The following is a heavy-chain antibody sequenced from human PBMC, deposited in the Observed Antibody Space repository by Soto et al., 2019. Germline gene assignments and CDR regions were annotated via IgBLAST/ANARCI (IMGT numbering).Heavy chain of an antibody. D-gene: IGHD2-21*02. Sequence: GASVKVSCKASGYTFTSYGISWVRQAPGQGLEWMGWISAYNGNTNYAQKLQGRVTMTTDTSTGTAYMELSSLRSEDTALYYCARVGEYCGGACPQYFQHWGQGTLVTVSS. CDR2: ISAYNGNT. CDR1: GYTFTSYG. CDR3: ARVGEYCGGACPQYFQH. V-gene: IGHV1-18*01. J-gene: IGHJ1*01.